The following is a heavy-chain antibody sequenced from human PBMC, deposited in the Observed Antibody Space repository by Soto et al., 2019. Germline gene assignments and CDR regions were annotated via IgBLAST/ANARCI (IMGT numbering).Heavy chain of an antibody. J-gene: IGHJ3*02. CDR3: ARSGVHDAFDI. Sequence: GGSLRLSCAASGFTFSDYYMSWIGQAPGKGLEWVSYISSSSSYTNYADSVKGRFTISRDNAKNSLYLQMNSLRAEDTAVYYCARSGVHDAFDIWGQGTMVTVSS. CDR2: ISSSSSYT. CDR1: GFTFSDYY. V-gene: IGHV3-11*03. D-gene: IGHD7-27*01.